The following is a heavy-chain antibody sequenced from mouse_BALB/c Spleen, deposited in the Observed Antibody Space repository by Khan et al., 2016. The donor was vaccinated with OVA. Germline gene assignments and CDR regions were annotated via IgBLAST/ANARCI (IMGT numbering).Heavy chain of an antibody. D-gene: IGHD1-1*01. CDR3: ARRNDYGTVLFDY. V-gene: IGHV1-55*01. J-gene: IGHJ2*01. CDR2: IYPGSGST. Sequence: QVQLQQSGAELVKPGTSVKLSCKASGYNFTSYWINWVKLRPGQGLEWIGDIYPGSGSTKYNEKFKSKATLTVDKSSSTAYIQLISLASEDSALYYCARRNDYGTVLFDYWGQGTTLTVSS. CDR1: GYNFTSYW.